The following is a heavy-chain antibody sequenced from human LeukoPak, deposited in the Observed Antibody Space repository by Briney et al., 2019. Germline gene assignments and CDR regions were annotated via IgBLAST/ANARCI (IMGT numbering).Heavy chain of an antibody. CDR2: IYHSGST. J-gene: IGHJ4*02. CDR1: GYSISSGYY. Sequence: SVTLSLTCTVSGYSISSGYYWGWIRQPPGKGLEWIGSIYHSGSTYYNPSLKSRVTISVDTSKNQFSLKLSSVTAADTAVYYCARDGEEAFDYWGQGTLVTVSS. CDR3: ARDGEEAFDY. V-gene: IGHV4-38-2*02.